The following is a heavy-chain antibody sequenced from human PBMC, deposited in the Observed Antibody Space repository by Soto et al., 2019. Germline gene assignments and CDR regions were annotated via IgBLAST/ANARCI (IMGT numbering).Heavy chain of an antibody. J-gene: IGHJ4*02. D-gene: IGHD2-21*02. CDR3: ARAIPCGGDCYSNDY. CDR1: GFTFSSYS. Sequence: PGGSLRLSCAASGFTFSSYSMNWVRQAPGKGLEWVSSISSSSSYIYYADSVKGRFTISRDNAKNSLYLQMNSLRAEDTAVYYCARAIPCGGDCYSNDYWGQGTLVTVS. V-gene: IGHV3-21*01. CDR2: ISSSSSYI.